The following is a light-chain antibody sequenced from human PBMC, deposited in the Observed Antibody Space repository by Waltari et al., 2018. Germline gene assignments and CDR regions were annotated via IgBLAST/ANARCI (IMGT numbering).Light chain of an antibody. Sequence: DIQLTQSPSCLSASVGDRVTITCQASQDISNYLNWYQQKPGKAPKLLIYDASNLETGVPSRFSGSGSGTDFTFTISSLQPEDIATYYCQQYDNLPPLFGPGTKVDIK. J-gene: IGKJ3*01. CDR2: DAS. CDR3: QQYDNLPPL. V-gene: IGKV1-33*01. CDR1: QDISNY.